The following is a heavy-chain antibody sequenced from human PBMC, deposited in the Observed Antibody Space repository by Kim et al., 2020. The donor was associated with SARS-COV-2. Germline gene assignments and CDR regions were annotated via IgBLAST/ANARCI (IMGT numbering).Heavy chain of an antibody. V-gene: IGHV3-33*01. Sequence: GGSLRLSCAASGFTFSSYGMHWVRQAPGKGLEWVAVIWYDGSNKYYADSVKGRFTISRDNSKNTLYLQMNSLRAEDTAVYYCARDLLYSSSWYGGGIDYWGQGTLVTVSS. CDR1: GFTFSSYG. J-gene: IGHJ4*02. CDR3: ARDLLYSSSWYGGGIDY. CDR2: IWYDGSNK. D-gene: IGHD6-13*01.